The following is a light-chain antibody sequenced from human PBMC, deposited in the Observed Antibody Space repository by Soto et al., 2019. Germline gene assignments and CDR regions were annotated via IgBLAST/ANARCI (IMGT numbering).Light chain of an antibody. Sequence: DIQLTQSPSFLSAGVGDRVTITCRASQGVNNHLAWYQQSPGRAPKLLISDVSILQSGVPSRFSGSGSGPEFTLGINSLQPEDFASYYCQKIDSYPPTFGQGTRLEIK. CDR2: DVS. CDR3: QKIDSYPPT. CDR1: QGVNNH. J-gene: IGKJ5*01. V-gene: IGKV1-9*01.